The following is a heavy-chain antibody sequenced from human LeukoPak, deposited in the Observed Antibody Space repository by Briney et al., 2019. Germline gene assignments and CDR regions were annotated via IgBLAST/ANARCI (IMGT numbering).Heavy chain of an antibody. CDR3: AREMATIRGRNYYYYYMDV. V-gene: IGHV4-59*12. J-gene: IGHJ6*03. D-gene: IGHD5-24*01. Sequence: PSETLSLTCTVSDDSITMYYWTWIRQPPGKGLEWIGYVDHTGSTNYNPSLKSRVTMSVDTSKNQFSLKLSSVTAADTAVYYCAREMATIRGRNYYYYYMDVWGKGTTVTISS. CDR1: DDSITMYY. CDR2: VDHTGST.